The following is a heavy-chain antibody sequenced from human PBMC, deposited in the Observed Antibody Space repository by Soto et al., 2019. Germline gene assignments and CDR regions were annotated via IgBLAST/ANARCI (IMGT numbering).Heavy chain of an antibody. Sequence: SETLSLTCTVSGGSVSSGSYYWSWIRQPPGKGLEWIGYIYYSGSTNYNPSLKSRVTISVDTSKNQFSLKLSSVTAADTAVYYCARGIAVAGSRLGMDVWGQGTTVTVSS. CDR3: ARGIAVAGSRLGMDV. J-gene: IGHJ6*02. D-gene: IGHD6-19*01. CDR1: GGSVSSGSYY. V-gene: IGHV4-61*01. CDR2: IYYSGST.